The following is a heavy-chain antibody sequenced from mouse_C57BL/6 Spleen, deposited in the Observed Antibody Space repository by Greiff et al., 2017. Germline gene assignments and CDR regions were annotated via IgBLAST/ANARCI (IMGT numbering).Heavy chain of an antibody. CDR3: TRTLGEVIDY. V-gene: IGHV14-1*01. CDR1: GFNIKDYY. CDR2: IDPEDGDT. J-gene: IGHJ4*01. D-gene: IGHD3-3*01. Sequence: VQLQQSGAELVRPGASVKLSCTASGFNIKDYYMHWVKQRPEQGLEWIGRIDPEDGDTEYAPKFQGKATMTADTSSNTAYLQRSSLTSEDTAVYYSTRTLGEVIDYSGQGTSVTASS.